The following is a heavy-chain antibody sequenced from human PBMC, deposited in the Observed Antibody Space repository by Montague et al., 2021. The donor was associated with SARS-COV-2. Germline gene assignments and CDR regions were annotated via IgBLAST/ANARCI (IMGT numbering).Heavy chain of an antibody. D-gene: IGHD1-26*01. Sequence: SETLSLTCAVSGGSISSSCYYWVRHRPPPGMGLVWFVSIHYSGSSYHTLSIKIPVSISVYTSKYPFTLKLISVTAADTAEYYCARLWDTVYYYYGMDVWGQGTTVTVSS. V-gene: IGHV4-39*01. J-gene: IGHJ6*02. CDR3: ARLWDTVYYYYGMDV. CDR1: GGSISSSCYY. CDR2: IHYSGSS.